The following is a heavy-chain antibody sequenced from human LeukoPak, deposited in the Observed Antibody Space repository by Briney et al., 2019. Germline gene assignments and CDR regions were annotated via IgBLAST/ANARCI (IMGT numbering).Heavy chain of an antibody. CDR2: IKKKGSGGTS. CDR3: TSGGSTNGRDAQDF. V-gene: IGHV3-49*03. J-gene: IGHJ4*02. CDR1: GFTFGDHD. Sequence: PGGSLRLSCTGSGFTFGDHDMSWFRLAPGKGLEWVGFIKKKGSGGTSQYSASVEGRFTISRDDSKSIAYLQMNSLKTEDTALYYCTSGGSTNGRDAQDFWGQGTLVTVSS. D-gene: IGHD2-8*01.